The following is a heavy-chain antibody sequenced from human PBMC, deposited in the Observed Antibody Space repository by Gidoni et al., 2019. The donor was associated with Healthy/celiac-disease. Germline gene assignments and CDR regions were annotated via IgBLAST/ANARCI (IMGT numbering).Heavy chain of an antibody. CDR1: GFTFSDYY. CDR2: ISSSSSYT. J-gene: IGHJ6*03. V-gene: IGHV3-11*05. CDR3: AREYSGYDYDYYYYMDV. Sequence: QVQLVESGGGLVKPGGSLRLACAASGFTFSDYYMSWIRQAPGKGLEWVSYISSSSSYTTYADSVKGRFTISRDNAKNSLYLQMNSLRAEDTAVYYCAREYSGYDYDYYYYMDVWGKGTTVTVSS. D-gene: IGHD5-12*01.